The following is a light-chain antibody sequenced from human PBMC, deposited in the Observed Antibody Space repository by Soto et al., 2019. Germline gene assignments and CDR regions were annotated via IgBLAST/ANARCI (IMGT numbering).Light chain of an antibody. J-gene: IGLJ1*01. CDR2: NVY. CDR3: SAYTVSRTYV. V-gene: IGLV2-14*03. CDR1: SSDVGAYNF. Sequence: QSVLTQPACVSGSSGQSTTISCTGASSDVGAYNFVSWHQQHPGKAPKLMIYNVYDRPSGISYRFSGSKSGNTASLTISGLQGEDDADYYCSAYTVSRTYVFGTGTKVTVL.